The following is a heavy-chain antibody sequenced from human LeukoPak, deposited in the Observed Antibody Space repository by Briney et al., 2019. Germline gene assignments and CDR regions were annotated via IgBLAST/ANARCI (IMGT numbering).Heavy chain of an antibody. V-gene: IGHV3-23*01. D-gene: IGHD3-10*01. J-gene: IGHJ4*02. CDR1: GGSFSGYY. Sequence: PSETLSLTCAVYGGSFSGYYWSWVRQAPGKGLEWVSAISGSGGSTYYADSVKGRFTISRDNSKNTLYLQMNSLRAEDTAVYYCAKGGGFGELLLYYFDYWGQGTLVTVSS. CDR2: ISGSGGST. CDR3: AKGGGFGELLLYYFDY.